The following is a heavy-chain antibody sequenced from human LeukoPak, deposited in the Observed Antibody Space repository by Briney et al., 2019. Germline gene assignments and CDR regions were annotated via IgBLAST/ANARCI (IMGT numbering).Heavy chain of an antibody. V-gene: IGHV5-51*01. Sequence: GESLKISCKGSGYSFTSYWIGWVRQMPGKGLEWMGIIYPGDSDTRYSPSFQGQVTISADKSISTAYLQWSSLKAPDTAMYYCARTFPYYDFWSGSDRYFDYWGQGTLVTVSS. J-gene: IGHJ4*02. CDR1: GYSFTSYW. CDR3: ARTFPYYDFWSGSDRYFDY. CDR2: IYPGDSDT. D-gene: IGHD3-3*01.